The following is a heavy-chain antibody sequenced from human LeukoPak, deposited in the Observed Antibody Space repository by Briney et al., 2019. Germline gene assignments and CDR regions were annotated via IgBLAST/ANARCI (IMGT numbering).Heavy chain of an antibody. CDR3: ARERWLQLSRYFDL. CDR2: IYYSGTT. J-gene: IGHJ2*01. CDR1: GGSIRSSGDY. V-gene: IGHV4-39*07. D-gene: IGHD5-24*01. Sequence: PSETLSLTCTVSGGSIRSSGDYWGWIRQAPGKGLEWIGSIYYSGTTYHNPALKSRVTISVDTSKNQFSLKLSSVTAADTAVYYCARERWLQLSRYFDLWGRGTLVTVSS.